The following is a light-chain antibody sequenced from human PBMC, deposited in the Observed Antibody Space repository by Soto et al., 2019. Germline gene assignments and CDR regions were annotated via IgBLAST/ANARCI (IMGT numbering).Light chain of an antibody. CDR2: EVI. J-gene: IGLJ2*01. CDR1: SSDVGGYYY. Sequence: SALTQPPSASGSPGQSVTISCTGTSSDVGGYYYVSWYQHHPGKAPKLIIYEVIKRPSGVPDRFSGSKSDNTASLTVSGLRAEDEADYYCTSYAGSNNVVFGGGTQLTVL. CDR3: TSYAGSNNVV. V-gene: IGLV2-8*01.